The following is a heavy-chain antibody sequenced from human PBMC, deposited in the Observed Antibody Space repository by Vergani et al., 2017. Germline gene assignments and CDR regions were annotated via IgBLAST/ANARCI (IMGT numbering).Heavy chain of an antibody. CDR2: INWNSDSI. D-gene: IGHD6-13*01. CDR3: VKDIAASGNYWYFDL. V-gene: IGHV3-9*01. Sequence: EVQLVESGGVVVQPGGSLRLSCAASGFTFDDYAMHWVRQAPGKGLEWVSGINWNSDSIAYADSVKGRFTISRDNAKNSLYLQMNSLRAEDTALYYCVKDIAASGNYWYFDLWGHGTLVTVSS. CDR1: GFTFDDYA. J-gene: IGHJ2*01.